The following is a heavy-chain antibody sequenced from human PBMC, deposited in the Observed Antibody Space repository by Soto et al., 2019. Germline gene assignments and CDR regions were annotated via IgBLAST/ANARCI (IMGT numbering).Heavy chain of an antibody. D-gene: IGHD3-22*01. V-gene: IGHV1-8*01. CDR2: MNPNSGYT. CDR3: ATWISSSGPWGLQH. J-gene: IGHJ1*01. CDR1: GYTFTQYD. Sequence: QVQLVQSGAEVKKPGASVKVSCKASGYTFTQYDINWVRQATGQGLEWMGWMNPNSGYTAYAQKFQGRVTMTRNTSISTVYMARSGLRSEETAVYSCATWISSSGPWGLQHWGQGTLVSV.